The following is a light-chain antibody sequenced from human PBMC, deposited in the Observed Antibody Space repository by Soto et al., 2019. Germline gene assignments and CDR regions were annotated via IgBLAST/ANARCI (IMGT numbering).Light chain of an antibody. J-gene: IGKJ2*01. CDR3: QQYDKWPYT. CDR2: GAF. CDR1: QSVGSN. V-gene: IGKV3-15*01. Sequence: EIVLTQSPATLSVSPGERATLSCRTSQSVGSNLAWYQQKPGQAPRLLIYGAFIRAPGFPVTFRGTGSGSEFTLTITSLQSEDGALYYCQQYDKWPYTVGQGTNLEIK.